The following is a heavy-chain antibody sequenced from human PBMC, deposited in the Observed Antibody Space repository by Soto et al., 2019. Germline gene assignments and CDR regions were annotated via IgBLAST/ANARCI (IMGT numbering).Heavy chain of an antibody. V-gene: IGHV3-30*18. Sequence: QVQLVESGGGVVQPGRSLRLSCAGSGLTFSSYGMPWVRQAPGKGLEWGAVISYDGSDKYYGDSVKGRFTISRDDSKNTLYLQMNSLRVEDTAIYYCAKTAGYDYVWGSSGLDPWGQGTLVTVSS. CDR1: GLTFSSYG. CDR3: AKTAGYDYVWGSSGLDP. D-gene: IGHD3-16*01. J-gene: IGHJ5*02. CDR2: ISYDGSDK.